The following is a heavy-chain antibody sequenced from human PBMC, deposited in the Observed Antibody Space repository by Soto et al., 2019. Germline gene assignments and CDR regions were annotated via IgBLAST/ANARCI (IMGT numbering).Heavy chain of an antibody. D-gene: IGHD3-10*01. J-gene: IGHJ4*02. Sequence: EVQLLESGGGLVQPGGSLRLSCAASGFTFSSYAMSWVRQAPGKGLEWVSAISGSGGSTYYADSVKGRFTISRDNSKNTLYLQMNSLRAEDTAVYYCAKDKALWFGKLLYHYFDYWGQGTLVTVSS. CDR3: AKDKALWFGKLLYHYFDY. V-gene: IGHV3-23*01. CDR2: ISGSGGST. CDR1: GFTFSSYA.